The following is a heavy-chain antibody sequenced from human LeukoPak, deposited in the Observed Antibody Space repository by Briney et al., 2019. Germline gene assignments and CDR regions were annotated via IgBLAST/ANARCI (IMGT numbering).Heavy chain of an antibody. J-gene: IGHJ6*02. D-gene: IGHD3-22*01. Sequence: SETLSLTCTVSGGSISSSSYYWGWIRQPPGKGLEWIGSIYYSGSTYYNPSLKSRVTISVDTSKNQFSLKLSSVTAADTAVYYCARIAGSGYPPYYYGMDVWGQGTTVTVSS. V-gene: IGHV4-39*07. CDR1: GGSISSSSYY. CDR3: ARIAGSGYPPYYYGMDV. CDR2: IYYSGST.